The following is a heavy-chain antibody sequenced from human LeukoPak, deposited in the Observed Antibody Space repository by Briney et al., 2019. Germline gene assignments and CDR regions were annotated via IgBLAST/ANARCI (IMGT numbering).Heavy chain of an antibody. J-gene: IGHJ4*02. V-gene: IGHV1-69*13. CDR1: GGTFSSYA. CDR2: IIPIFGTA. D-gene: IGHD2-2*01. Sequence: SVKVSCKASGGTFSSYAISWVRQAPGQGLEWMGGIIPIFGTANYAQKFQGRVTITADESTSTAYMELSSLRSEDTAVYYCARGGAIGYCSSTSCYDFDHWGQGTLVTVSS. CDR3: ARGGAIGYCSSTSCYDFDH.